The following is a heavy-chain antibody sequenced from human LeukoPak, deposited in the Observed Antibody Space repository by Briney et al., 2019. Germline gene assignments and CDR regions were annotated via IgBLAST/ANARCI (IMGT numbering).Heavy chain of an antibody. Sequence: PGGSLRLSCAASGFTFSSYAMNWVRLAPGKGLEWVSSIRSSGDSTYYADSVKGRFTISRDNSKNTVYLQMNSLRAEDTAVYYCAKDWYVMDVGGRGTTVTVSS. J-gene: IGHJ6*02. V-gene: IGHV3-23*01. CDR1: GFTFSSYA. CDR2: IRSSGDST. CDR3: AKDWYVMDV.